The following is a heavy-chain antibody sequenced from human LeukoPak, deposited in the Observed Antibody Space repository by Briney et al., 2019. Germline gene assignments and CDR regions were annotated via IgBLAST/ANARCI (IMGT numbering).Heavy chain of an antibody. V-gene: IGHV3-33*06. Sequence: GGSLRLSCAASGFTFSSYGMHWVRQAPGKGLEWVAVIWYDGSNKYYADSVKGRFTISRDNSKNTLDLQMNSLRAEDTAVYYCAKDRSYDFWSGYSTPDYWGQGTLVTVSS. CDR3: AKDRSYDFWSGYSTPDY. J-gene: IGHJ4*02. CDR2: IWYDGSNK. D-gene: IGHD3-3*01. CDR1: GFTFSSYG.